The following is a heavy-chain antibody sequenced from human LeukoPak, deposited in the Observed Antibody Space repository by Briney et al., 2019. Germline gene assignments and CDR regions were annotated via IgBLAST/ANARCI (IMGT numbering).Heavy chain of an antibody. Sequence: ASVKVSCKASGYTFTSYGISWVRQAPGQGLEWMGWISAYNGNTNYAQKLQGRVTMTTDTSTSTAYMELRSLRSDDTAVYYCAREADYYDSSGYSTSYYYYGTDVWGQGTTVTVSS. V-gene: IGHV1-18*01. D-gene: IGHD3-22*01. CDR3: AREADYYDSSGYSTSYYYYGTDV. CDR1: GYTFTSYG. CDR2: ISAYNGNT. J-gene: IGHJ6*02.